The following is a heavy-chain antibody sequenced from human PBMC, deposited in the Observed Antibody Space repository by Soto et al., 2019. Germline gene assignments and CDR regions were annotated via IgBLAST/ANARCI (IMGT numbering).Heavy chain of an antibody. D-gene: IGHD3-3*01. CDR1: GFTFSSYA. J-gene: IGHJ5*02. Sequence: QVQLVESGGGVVQPGRSLRLSCAASGFTFSSYAMHWVRQAPGKGLEWVAVISYAGSNKYYADSVKGRFTISRDNSKNTLYLQMNSLRAEDTAVYYCARTPYDFPKANWFDPWGQGTLVTVSS. CDR3: ARTPYDFPKANWFDP. V-gene: IGHV3-30-3*01. CDR2: ISYAGSNK.